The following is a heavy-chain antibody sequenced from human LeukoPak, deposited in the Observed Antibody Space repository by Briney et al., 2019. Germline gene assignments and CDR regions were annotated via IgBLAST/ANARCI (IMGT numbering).Heavy chain of an antibody. V-gene: IGHV3-30*04. CDR1: GFTFSSYA. CDR2: ISYDGSNK. Sequence: GGSLRLSCAASGFTFSSYAMHWVRQAPGKGLEWVAVISYDGSNKYYADSVKGRFTISRDNSKNTLYLQMNSLRAEDTAVYYCARDLGFDYWGQGTLVTVSS. J-gene: IGHJ4*02. CDR3: ARDLGFDY.